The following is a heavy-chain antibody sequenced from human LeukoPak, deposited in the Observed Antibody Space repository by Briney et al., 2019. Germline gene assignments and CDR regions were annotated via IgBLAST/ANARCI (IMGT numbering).Heavy chain of an antibody. D-gene: IGHD7-27*01. J-gene: IGHJ3*02. CDR2: IYSIGST. CDR1: GFSVSSTF. V-gene: IGHV3-53*01. CDR3: ARDRVYLGREDAFDI. Sequence: GGSLRLSCAASGFSVSSTFMSWVRQAPGKGLEWVPVIYSIGSTFYADSVKDRFTISRDNSKNTLYLHMNSLRAEDTAVYFCARDRVYLGREDAFDIWGQGTMVTVSS.